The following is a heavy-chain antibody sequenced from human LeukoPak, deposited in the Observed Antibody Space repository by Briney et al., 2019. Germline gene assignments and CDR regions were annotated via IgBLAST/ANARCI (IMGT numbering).Heavy chain of an antibody. CDR1: GFTFSSYA. CDR3: ARDGTAAGLYFDL. D-gene: IGHD6-13*01. J-gene: IGHJ4*01. Sequence: GGSLRLSCAASGFTFSSYAMSWVRQAPGKGLEWVSAISGSGGSTYYADSVKGRFTISRDNSKNTLYLQMNSLRAEDTAVYYCARDGTAAGLYFDLWGQGTLVTVSS. V-gene: IGHV3-23*01. CDR2: ISGSGGST.